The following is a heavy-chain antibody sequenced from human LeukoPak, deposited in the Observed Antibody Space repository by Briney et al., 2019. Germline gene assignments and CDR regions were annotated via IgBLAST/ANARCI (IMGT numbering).Heavy chain of an antibody. CDR2: MNPNSGNT. J-gene: IGHJ4*02. V-gene: IGHV1-8*01. CDR3: ARNARAAEDYDSSGYYYAD. D-gene: IGHD3-22*01. CDR1: GYTFTSYD. Sequence: ASVKVSCKASGYTFTSYDINWVRQATGQGLEWMGWMNPNSGNTGYAQKFQGRVTMTTDTSTSTAYMELRSLRSDDTAVYYCARNARAAEDYDSSGYYYADWGQGTLVTVSS.